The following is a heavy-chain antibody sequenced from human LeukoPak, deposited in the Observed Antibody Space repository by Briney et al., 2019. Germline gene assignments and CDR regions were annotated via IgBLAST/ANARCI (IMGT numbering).Heavy chain of an antibody. CDR2: ISDDGRHK. CDR3: SKDRETTASGTFDY. V-gene: IGHV3-30*18. CDR1: ILPLKNYG. D-gene: IGHD6-13*01. Sequence: GGSLRLSCAASILPLKNYGLHYFRQAPGKGLEWVAVISDDGRHKNYADSVKGRFTISRDNSNNTLYLQMNSRKAEDTAVYSFSKDRETTASGTFDYWGQGTLVTVSS. J-gene: IGHJ4*02.